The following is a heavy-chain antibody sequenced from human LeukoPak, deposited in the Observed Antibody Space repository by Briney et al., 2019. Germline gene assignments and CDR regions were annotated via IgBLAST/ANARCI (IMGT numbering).Heavy chain of an antibody. CDR2: ISYDGSNK. J-gene: IGHJ6*02. D-gene: IGHD3-3*01. CDR3: ARDLEHYDFWSGYYYVMDV. V-gene: IGHV3-30-3*01. CDR1: GFTFSSYA. Sequence: GGSLRLSCAASGFTFSSYAMHWVRQAPGKGLEWVAVISYDGSNKYYADSVKGRFTISRDSSKNTLYLQMNSLRAEDTAVYYCARDLEHYDFWSGYYYVMDVWGQGTTVTVSS.